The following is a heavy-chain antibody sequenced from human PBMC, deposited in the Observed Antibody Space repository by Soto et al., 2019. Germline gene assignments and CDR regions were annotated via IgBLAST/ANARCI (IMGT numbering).Heavy chain of an antibody. D-gene: IGHD4-17*01. V-gene: IGHV3-53*01. CDR1: GFSVSNNY. J-gene: IGHJ4*02. Sequence: GGSLRLSCTASGFSVSNNYMSWVRQAPGKGLEWVSILYSGGNTYYADSVRGRFTISRVNSQNTPYLQMNNLRVDDTGVYYCARGADDYGDRVDYWGQGTLVTVSS. CDR2: LYSGGNT. CDR3: ARGADDYGDRVDY.